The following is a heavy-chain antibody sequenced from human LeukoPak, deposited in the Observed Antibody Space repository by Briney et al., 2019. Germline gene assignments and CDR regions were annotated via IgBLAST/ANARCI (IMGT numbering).Heavy chain of an antibody. D-gene: IGHD1-26*01. CDR3: ARDGPYEATGSYFDAFDI. CDR1: GGSISSYY. Sequence: SETLSLTCNVSGGSISSYYWSWIRQPPGKGLEWIGYIYYSGSTNYNPSLKSRVTISVDTSKNQLTLKLTSVTAADTAVYYCARDGPYEATGSYFDAFDIWGQGTMVTVSS. J-gene: IGHJ3*02. CDR2: IYYSGST. V-gene: IGHV4-59*01.